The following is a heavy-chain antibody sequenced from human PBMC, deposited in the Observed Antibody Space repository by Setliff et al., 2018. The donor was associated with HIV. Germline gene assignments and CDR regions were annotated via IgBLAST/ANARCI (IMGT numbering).Heavy chain of an antibody. Sequence: ASVKVSCKASGYTFTSHTIHWVRQAPGQVLEWMGCIDGDNGNTKHSQKFQGRVTISRDTSASTAYMELSSLRSEDTAVYYCARGEVAVDYWGQGTLVTVSS. CDR2: IDGDNGNT. J-gene: IGHJ4*02. CDR3: ARGEVAVDY. V-gene: IGHV1-3*01. D-gene: IGHD5-12*01. CDR1: GYTFTSHT.